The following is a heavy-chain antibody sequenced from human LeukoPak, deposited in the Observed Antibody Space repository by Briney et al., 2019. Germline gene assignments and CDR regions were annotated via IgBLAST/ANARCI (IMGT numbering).Heavy chain of an antibody. CDR1: GYTFTGYY. CDR2: INPNSGGT. V-gene: IGHV1-2*02. D-gene: IGHD3-10*01. J-gene: IGHJ4*02. CDR3: ARDGDFGETPPEVVGPPHHQRDY. Sequence: ASVKVSCKASGYTFTGYYMHWVRQAPGQGLEWMGWINPNSGGTNYAQKFQGRVTMTRDTSISTAYMELSSLRSDDTAVYYCARDGDFGETPPEVVGPPHHQRDYWGQGTLVTVSS.